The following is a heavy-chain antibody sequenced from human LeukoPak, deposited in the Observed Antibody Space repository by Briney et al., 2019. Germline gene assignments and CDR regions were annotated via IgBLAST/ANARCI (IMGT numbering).Heavy chain of an antibody. V-gene: IGHV3-9*01. Sequence: PGGSLRLSCAAPGFTFDDYAMPWVRQAPGKGLEWVSGISWNSISIDYVDSVKGRFTISRDNAKNSLYLQMNSLRAEDTAVYYCAKDDRVSLYYFDYWGQGTLVTVSS. CDR2: ISWNSISI. CDR1: GFTFDDYA. CDR3: AKDDRVSLYYFDY. D-gene: IGHD4-4*01. J-gene: IGHJ4*02.